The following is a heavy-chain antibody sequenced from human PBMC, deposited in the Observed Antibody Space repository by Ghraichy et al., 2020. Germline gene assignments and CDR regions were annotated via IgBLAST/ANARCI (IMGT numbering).Heavy chain of an antibody. D-gene: IGHD5-12*01. CDR1: GGSISSYY. Sequence: SETLSLTCTVSGGSISSYYWSWIRQPPGKGLEWIGYIYYSGSTNYNPSLKSRVTISVDTSKNQFSLKLSSVTAADTAVYYCARVGGYSGYDWGFDYYYYYMDVWGKGTTVTVSS. CDR3: ARVGGYSGYDWGFDYYYYYMDV. V-gene: IGHV4-59*01. CDR2: IYYSGST. J-gene: IGHJ6*03.